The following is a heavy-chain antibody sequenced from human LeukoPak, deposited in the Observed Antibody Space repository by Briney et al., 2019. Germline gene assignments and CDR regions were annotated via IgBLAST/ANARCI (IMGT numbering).Heavy chain of an antibody. J-gene: IGHJ3*02. Sequence: GGSLRLSCAASGFTFSSYSMNWVRQAPGKGLEWISYISSSSNSIYYADSVKGRFTISRDNAKNSLYLQMNSLRAEDTAVYYCARDRVQKGSYDDAFDIWGQGTMVTVSS. CDR2: ISSSSNSI. D-gene: IGHD3-16*01. CDR3: ARDRVQKGSYDDAFDI. CDR1: GFTFSSYS. V-gene: IGHV3-48*04.